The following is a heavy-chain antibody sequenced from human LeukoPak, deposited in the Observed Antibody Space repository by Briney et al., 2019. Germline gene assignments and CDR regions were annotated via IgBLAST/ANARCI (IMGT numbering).Heavy chain of an antibody. CDR1: GYTFTSYA. CDR2: INTNTGNP. Sequence: ASVKVSCKASGYTFTSYAMNWVRQAPGQGLEWMGWINTNTGNPTYAQGFTGRFVFSLDTSVSTAYLQISSLKAEDTAVYYCARGITHYFYYMDVWGKGTTVTAS. V-gene: IGHV7-4-1*02. J-gene: IGHJ6*03. CDR3: ARGITHYFYYMDV.